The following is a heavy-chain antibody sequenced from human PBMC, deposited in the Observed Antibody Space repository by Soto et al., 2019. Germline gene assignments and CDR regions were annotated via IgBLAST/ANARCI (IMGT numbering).Heavy chain of an antibody. Sequence: GGSLRLSCAAAGFIFSNHAMSWVRQVPGNGLDWVSGIIAGGNLISYADSVRGRFTMSRDNSKNMLYLQMNSLTAEDTAVYFCAKRHGIGAAAKNFDFWGQGARVTVSS. D-gene: IGHD6-13*01. V-gene: IGHV3-23*01. J-gene: IGHJ4*02. CDR3: AKRHGIGAAAKNFDF. CDR1: GFIFSNHA. CDR2: IIAGGNLI.